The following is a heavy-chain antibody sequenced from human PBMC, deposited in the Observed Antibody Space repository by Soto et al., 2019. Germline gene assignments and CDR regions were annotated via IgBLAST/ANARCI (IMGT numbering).Heavy chain of an antibody. CDR3: ARDREYSPYGLDV. CDR1: GFTFSNYY. V-gene: IGHV3-11*01. J-gene: IGHJ6*02. D-gene: IGHD5-12*01. CDR2: ISSIGTNR. Sequence: GGSLRLSCAASGFTFSNYYMSWVRQAPGKGLEWVSYISSIGTNRYYAEPVEGRFTISRDNAKKSLYLQMNSLRAEDTAVYYCARDREYSPYGLDVWGQGTTVTVSS.